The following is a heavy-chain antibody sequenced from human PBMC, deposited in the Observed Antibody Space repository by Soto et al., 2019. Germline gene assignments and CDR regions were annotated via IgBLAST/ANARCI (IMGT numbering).Heavy chain of an antibody. D-gene: IGHD5-12*01. V-gene: IGHV4-59*01. CDR1: GGSISSYY. CDR3: ARRYHSGSVRWFDP. Sequence: SETLSLTCSVSGGSISSYYWSWIRQPPGKGLEWIAYMYYSGTTNYNPSLKSRLTISVDTSKNQFSLKLSSVTAADTDVYYCARRYHSGSVRWFDPWGQGTLVTVSS. J-gene: IGHJ5*02. CDR2: MYYSGTT.